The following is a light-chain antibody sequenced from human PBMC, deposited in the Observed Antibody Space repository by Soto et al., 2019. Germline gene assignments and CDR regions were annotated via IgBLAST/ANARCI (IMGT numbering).Light chain of an antibody. Sequence: EIVLTQSPGTLSLSPGEIATFSSSASQSVSSSYLAWYQQKPGQAPRLLIYGASSRATGIPDRFSGSGSGTDFTLTISSLQPEDFATYYCQQANSLPLTFGGGTKVDI. J-gene: IGKJ4*01. CDR3: QQANSLPLT. CDR2: GAS. CDR1: QSVSSSY. V-gene: IGKV3-20*01.